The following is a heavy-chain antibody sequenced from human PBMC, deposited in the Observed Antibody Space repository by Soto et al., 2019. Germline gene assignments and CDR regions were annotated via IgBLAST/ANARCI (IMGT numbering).Heavy chain of an antibody. CDR2: IYYSGTT. J-gene: IGHJ4*02. D-gene: IGHD1-26*01. V-gene: IGHV4-28*01. CDR1: GYSISSSNW. CDR3: ARREIQGPIDY. Sequence: QVQLQESGPGLVKPSDTLSLTCAVSGYSISSSNWWGWIRQPPGKGLEWIGYIYYSGTTYYNPSLKGXXTXSXXTSKNQSSLKLTSVTAVDTAVYYCARREIQGPIDYWGQGTLVTVSS.